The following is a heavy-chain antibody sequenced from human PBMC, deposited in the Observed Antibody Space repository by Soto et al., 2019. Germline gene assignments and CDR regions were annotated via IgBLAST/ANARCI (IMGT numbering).Heavy chain of an antibody. D-gene: IGHD2-8*01. CDR2: ISSNGRST. CDR1: GFIFSTYA. Sequence: GGSMRLSCATSGFIFSTYAMHWVRQAPGKGLEYVSAISSNGRSTYYANSVKGRFTISRDNSKNTLYLQMDSLRAEDMAVYYCARDRCTNGVCYAPSDDWGQGTLVTVSS. J-gene: IGHJ1*01. CDR3: ARDRCTNGVCYAPSDD. V-gene: IGHV3-64*01.